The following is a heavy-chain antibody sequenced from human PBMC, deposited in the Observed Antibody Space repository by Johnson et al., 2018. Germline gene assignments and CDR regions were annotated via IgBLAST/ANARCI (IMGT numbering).Heavy chain of an antibody. D-gene: IGHD6-6*01. J-gene: IGHJ6*03. V-gene: IGHV3-30*03. CDR2: LSYDGSNK. CDR3: ARDRLFNSMAARPRFYYYYYYMDV. CDR1: GFTFNSYG. Sequence: QVQLVQSGGGVVQPGRSLRLSCAASGFTFNSYGMHWVRQAPGKGLEWVAVLSYDGSNKYYADSVKGRFTISRDNSKNTLYLQMNSLRAEDTAVYYCARDRLFNSMAARPRFYYYYYYMDVWGKGTTVTVSS.